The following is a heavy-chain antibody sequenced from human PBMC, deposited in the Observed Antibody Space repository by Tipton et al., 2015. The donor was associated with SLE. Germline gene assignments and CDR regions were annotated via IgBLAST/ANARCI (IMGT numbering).Heavy chain of an antibody. D-gene: IGHD3-22*01. Sequence: TLSLTCTVSGCSFNTYHWSWVRQPPGKELEWIGYIDYSGSTNYNPSLRSRVTISVDSSKNQFSLKLSSVSAADTAVYYCARAITMMGTGFYYNYYYIDVWGKGTTVTVS. CDR1: GCSFNTYH. J-gene: IGHJ6*03. CDR2: IDYSGST. CDR3: ARAITMMGTGFYYNYYYIDV. V-gene: IGHV4-59*01.